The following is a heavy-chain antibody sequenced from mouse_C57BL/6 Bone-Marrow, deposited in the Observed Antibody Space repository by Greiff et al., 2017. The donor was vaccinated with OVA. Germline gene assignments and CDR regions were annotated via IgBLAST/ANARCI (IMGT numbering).Heavy chain of an antibody. V-gene: IGHV1-69*01. CDR2: IDPSDSYT. CDR1: GYTFTSYW. J-gene: IGHJ2*01. CDR3: ARGLGSYFDY. Sequence: VQLQQSGAELVMPGASVKLSCKASGYTFTSYWMHWVKQRPGQGLEWIGEIDPSDSYTNYNQKFKGKSTLTVDKSSSTAYMQLSSLTSEDSAVYYCARGLGSYFDYWGQGTTLTVSS. D-gene: IGHD2-2*01.